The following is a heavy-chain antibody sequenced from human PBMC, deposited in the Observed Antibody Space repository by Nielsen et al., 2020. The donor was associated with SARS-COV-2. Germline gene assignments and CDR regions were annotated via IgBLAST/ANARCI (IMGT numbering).Heavy chain of an antibody. D-gene: IGHD1-1*01. Sequence: SETLSPTCSVPGGSSSTYSWGWIRQPPGKGLGWIGEIIHIVGTNYNPSLRSRVTISVDTPTNQFSLNLTSVTAADTAVYYCAVETGPPDGRLYYMDVWGKGTTVTVSS. CDR2: IIHIVGT. V-gene: IGHV4-34*12. CDR1: GGSSSTYS. CDR3: AVETGPPDGRLYYMDV. J-gene: IGHJ6*03.